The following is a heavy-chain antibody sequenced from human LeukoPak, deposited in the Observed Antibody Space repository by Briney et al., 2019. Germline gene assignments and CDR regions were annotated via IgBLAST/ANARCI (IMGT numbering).Heavy chain of an antibody. D-gene: IGHD3-10*01. V-gene: IGHV1-24*01. CDR3: ATDHVSGSGVNGYYGMDV. Sequence: ASVKVSCKVCGYTLTELSMHWVRQAPGKGLEWMGGFDPEDGETIYAQKFQGRVTMTEDTSTDTAYMELSSLRSEDTAVYYCATDHVSGSGVNGYYGMDVWGQGTTVTVSS. CDR2: FDPEDGET. J-gene: IGHJ6*02. CDR1: GYTLTELS.